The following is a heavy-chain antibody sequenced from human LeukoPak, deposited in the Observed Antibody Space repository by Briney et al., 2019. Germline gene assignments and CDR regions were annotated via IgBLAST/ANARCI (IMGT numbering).Heavy chain of an antibody. Sequence: SETLSLTCPVSGGSLSFYYWSWIRLPPGKGLEWIGYIYYSGSTNYNPSLKSRVTISVDTSKNQFSLRLKSATAADTAVYYCARHGSSGSDYYYYAMDVWGQGTTVTVSS. CDR3: ARHGSSGSDYYYYAMDV. V-gene: IGHV4-59*08. D-gene: IGHD1-26*01. CDR1: GGSLSFYY. J-gene: IGHJ6*02. CDR2: IYYSGST.